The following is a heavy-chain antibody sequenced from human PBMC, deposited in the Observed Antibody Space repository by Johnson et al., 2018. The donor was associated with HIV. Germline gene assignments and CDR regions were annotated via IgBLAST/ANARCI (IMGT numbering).Heavy chain of an antibody. CDR3: ARELVLYSSGWYAPDAFDI. V-gene: IGHV3-23*04. J-gene: IGHJ3*02. D-gene: IGHD6-19*01. CDR1: GFTFSSYA. Sequence: VQLVESGGGVVQPGRSLRLSCAASGFTFSSYAMSWVRQAPGKGLEWVSAISGSGGSTYYADSVKGRFTISRDNAKHTLYLQMNSLRAEDTAVYYCARELVLYSSGWYAPDAFDIWGQGTMVTVSS. CDR2: ISGSGGST.